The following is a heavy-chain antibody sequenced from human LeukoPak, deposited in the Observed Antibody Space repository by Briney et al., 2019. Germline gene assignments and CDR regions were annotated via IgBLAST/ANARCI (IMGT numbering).Heavy chain of an antibody. V-gene: IGHV1-2*02. CDR3: ARNPIMDPNYGMDV. CDR1: GYTFTGYY. Sequence: GASVKVSCKASGYTFTGYYMHWVRQAPGQGLEWMGWINPNSGGTNYAQKFQGRVTMTRDTSISTAYMELSRLGSDDTAVYYCARNPIMDPNYGMDVWGQGTTVTVSS. CDR2: INPNSGGT. J-gene: IGHJ6*02. D-gene: IGHD3-16*01.